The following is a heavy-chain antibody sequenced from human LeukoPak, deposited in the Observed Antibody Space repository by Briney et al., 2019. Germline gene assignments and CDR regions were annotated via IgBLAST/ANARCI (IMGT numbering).Heavy chain of an antibody. CDR1: GYIFSSHG. CDR3: ARDGNESGSGTFYSIGMDV. D-gene: IGHD3-10*01. J-gene: IGHJ6*02. CDR2: ITTYKGNM. V-gene: IGHV1-18*01. Sequence: ASVKVPCKASGYIFSSHGISWVRQAPGEGLEWMGWITTYKGNMAYAPKFQGRVTMTTDTSTSTAYMELRSLRSDDTAVYYSARDGNESGSGTFYSIGMDVWGHGTTVTVSS.